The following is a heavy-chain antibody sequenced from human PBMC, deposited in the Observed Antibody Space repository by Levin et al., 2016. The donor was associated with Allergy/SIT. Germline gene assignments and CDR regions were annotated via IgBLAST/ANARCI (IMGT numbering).Heavy chain of an antibody. J-gene: IGHJ4*02. D-gene: IGHD6-13*01. CDR1: GFSLSTSGMC. Sequence: SGPTLVKPTQTLTLTCTFSGFSLSTSGMCVSWIRQPPGKALEWLARIDWDDDKYYSTSLKTRLTISKDTSKNQVVLTMTNMDPVDTATYYCARIQSVYSSSWLIDYWGQGTLVTVSS. CDR2: IDWDDDK. CDR3: ARIQSVYSSSWLIDY. V-gene: IGHV2-70*11.